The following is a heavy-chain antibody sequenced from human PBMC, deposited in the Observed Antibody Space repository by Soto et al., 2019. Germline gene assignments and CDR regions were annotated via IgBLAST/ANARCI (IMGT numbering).Heavy chain of an antibody. CDR1: GYTFTGYY. CDR2: INPNSGGT. CDR3: AQLGLMTFSHKHYFNH. V-gene: IGHV1-2*02. Sequence: ASVKVSCKASGYTFTGYYMHWVRQAPGQGLEWMGWINPNSGGTNYAQKFQGRVTMTRDTSISTAYMQLNSLRAEDTAVYYCAQLGLMTFSHKHYFNHWGRGTLVTVSS. J-gene: IGHJ4*02. D-gene: IGHD1-1*01.